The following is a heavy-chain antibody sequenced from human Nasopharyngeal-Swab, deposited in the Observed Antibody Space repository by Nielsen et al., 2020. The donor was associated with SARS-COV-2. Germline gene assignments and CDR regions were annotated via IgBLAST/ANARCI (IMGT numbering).Heavy chain of an antibody. CDR1: GGTFSSYA. Sequence: SVKVSCKASGGTFSSYAISWVRQAPGQGLEWMGGIIPIFGTANYAQKFQGRVTMTRDTSTSTVYMELSSLRSEDTAVYYCARENRSSGNFDYWGQGTLVTVSS. CDR3: ARENRSSGNFDY. J-gene: IGHJ4*02. D-gene: IGHD6-6*01. V-gene: IGHV1-69*05. CDR2: IIPIFGTA.